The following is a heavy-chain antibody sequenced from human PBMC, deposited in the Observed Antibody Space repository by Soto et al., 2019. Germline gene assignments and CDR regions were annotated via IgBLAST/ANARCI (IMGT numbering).Heavy chain of an antibody. V-gene: IGHV4-34*04. Sequence: PSETLFPTRPVSLPSVDCFYGRWSRQSTGKGLDCIGEIDHGGITSHNTALKSRATMSVDTSKNQFSLKLRSVTAADTAVYYCARGVSVTLAVQGGAPDKNYFDSWSQGTLVTVSS. CDR3: ARGVSVTLAVQGGAPDKNYFDS. D-gene: IGHD1-26*01. CDR1: LPSVDCFY. CDR2: IDHGGIT. J-gene: IGHJ4*02.